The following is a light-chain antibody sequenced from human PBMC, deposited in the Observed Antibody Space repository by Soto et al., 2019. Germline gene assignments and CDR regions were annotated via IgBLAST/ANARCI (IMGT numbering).Light chain of an antibody. CDR2: EVS. V-gene: IGLV2-14*01. Sequence: QSSLTQPASVSGSPGQSITISCTGTSSDVCSYNYFSWYQQHPGKDPKLMIYEVSDRPSGISSRFSGSKSGNTASLTISGPQTEDEADYYPSSYTSXSTLLGTGTKVXV. J-gene: IGLJ1*01. CDR3: SSYTSXSTL. CDR1: SSDVCSYNY.